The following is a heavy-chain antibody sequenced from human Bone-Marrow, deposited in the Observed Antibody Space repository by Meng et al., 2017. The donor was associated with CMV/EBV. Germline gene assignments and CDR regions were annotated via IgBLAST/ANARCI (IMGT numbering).Heavy chain of an antibody. D-gene: IGHD4-23*01. CDR2: ISSSSSYI. CDR3: ARGGVRLPGHGNSDFDY. J-gene: IGHJ4*02. CDR1: GFTFSSYS. Sequence: GESLKISCAASGFTFSSYSMNWVRQAPGKGLEWVSSISSSSSYIYYADSVKGRFTISRDNAKNSLYLQMNSLRAEDTAVYYCARGGVRLPGHGNSDFDYWGQGTLVTVSS. V-gene: IGHV3-21*01.